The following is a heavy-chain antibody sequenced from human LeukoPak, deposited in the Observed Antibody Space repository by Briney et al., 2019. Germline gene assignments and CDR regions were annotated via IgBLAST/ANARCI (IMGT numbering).Heavy chain of an antibody. V-gene: IGHV1-2*02. J-gene: IGHJ4*02. CDR1: GYTFTGYY. CDR2: INPNSGGT. D-gene: IGHD6-19*01. Sequence: ASVKVSCKASGYTFTGYYMHWVRQAPGQELEWMGWINPNSGGTNYAQKFQGRVTMTRDTSISTAYMELSRLRSDDTAVYYCARGPSRAGYSSGWYEAPHDYWGQGTLVTVSS. CDR3: ARGPSRAGYSSGWYEAPHDY.